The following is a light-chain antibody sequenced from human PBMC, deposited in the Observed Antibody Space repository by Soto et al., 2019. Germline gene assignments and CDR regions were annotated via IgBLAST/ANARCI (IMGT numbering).Light chain of an antibody. CDR3: QQYYYLPET. J-gene: IGKJ1*01. CDR1: QSVGSS. CDR2: GAS. V-gene: IGKV3-15*01. Sequence: DILVTQSPDTLSVSPGERATLSCRASQSVGSSLAWFQQKPGESPRLLIYGASTRATDVPARFSGSGSVTEFTLTISSLLSEDSAVCSCQQYYYLPETFGQGTKVEIK.